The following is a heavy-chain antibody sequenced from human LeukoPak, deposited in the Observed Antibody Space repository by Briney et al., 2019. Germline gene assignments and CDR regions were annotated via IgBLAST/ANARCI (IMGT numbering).Heavy chain of an antibody. Sequence: GGSLRLSCAASGFTFSSYGMHWVRQVPGKGLGGVAVISYDGSNKYYADSVKGRFTISRDNSKNTLYLQMNRRRAEDTAVYYCAKDRIDYYFDYWGQGTLVTVSS. D-gene: IGHD3-9*01. CDR3: AKDRIDYYFDY. J-gene: IGHJ4*02. CDR1: GFTFSSYG. V-gene: IGHV3-30*18. CDR2: ISYDGSNK.